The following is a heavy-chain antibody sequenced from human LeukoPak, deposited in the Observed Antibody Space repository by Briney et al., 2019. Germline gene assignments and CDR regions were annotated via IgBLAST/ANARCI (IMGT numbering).Heavy chain of an antibody. V-gene: IGHV1-69*13. J-gene: IGHJ4*02. CDR1: GGTFSSYA. CDR2: IIPIFGTA. D-gene: IGHD6-6*01. Sequence: GAPVKVSCKASGGTFSSYAISWVRQAPGQGLEWMGGIIPIFGTANYAQKFQGRVTITADESTRTAYMELSSLRSEDTAVYYCARARSSSRRGGPFDYWGQGTLVTVSS. CDR3: ARARSSSRRGGPFDY.